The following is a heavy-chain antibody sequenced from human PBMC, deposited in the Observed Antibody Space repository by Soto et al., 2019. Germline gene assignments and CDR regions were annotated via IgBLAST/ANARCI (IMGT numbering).Heavy chain of an antibody. CDR2: INPSGGST. D-gene: IGHD6-6*01. Sequence: ASVKVSCKASGYTFTSYYMHWVRQAPGQGLEWMGIINPSGGSTSYAQKFQGRVTMTRDTSTSTVYMELSSLRSEDTAVYYCARDHSSSFYYYYYYGMDVWGQGPTVTVSS. CDR3: ARDHSSSFYYYYYYGMDV. J-gene: IGHJ6*02. V-gene: IGHV1-46*01. CDR1: GYTFTSYY.